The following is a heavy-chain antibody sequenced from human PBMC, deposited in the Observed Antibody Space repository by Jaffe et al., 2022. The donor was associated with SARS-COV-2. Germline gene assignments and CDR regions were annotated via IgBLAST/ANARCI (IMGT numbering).Heavy chain of an antibody. CDR1: GFTFSSYA. CDR3: AKGQIWSMIVPLGAFDI. Sequence: EVQLLESGGGLVQPGGSLRLSCAASGFTFSSYAMSWVRQAPGKGLEWVSAISGSGGSTYYADSVKGRFTISRDNSKNTLYLQMNSLRAEDTAVYYCAKGQIWSMIVPLGAFDIWGQGTMVTVSS. D-gene: IGHD3-22*01. J-gene: IGHJ3*02. V-gene: IGHV3-23*01. CDR2: ISGSGGST.